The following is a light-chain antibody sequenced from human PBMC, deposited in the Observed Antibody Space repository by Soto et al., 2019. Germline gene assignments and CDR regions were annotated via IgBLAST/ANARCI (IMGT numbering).Light chain of an antibody. V-gene: IGKV3-20*01. J-gene: IGKJ3*01. CDR2: GAS. CDR3: QQYGSLPYT. Sequence: EIVLTQSPGTLSLSPGERATLSCRASQSVSSSYLACYQQKPGQAPRLLIYGASIRATGIPDRFSGNGSGTDFTLTISTLEAEDFAVYYCQQYGSLPYTFGPGTKVEIK. CDR1: QSVSSSY.